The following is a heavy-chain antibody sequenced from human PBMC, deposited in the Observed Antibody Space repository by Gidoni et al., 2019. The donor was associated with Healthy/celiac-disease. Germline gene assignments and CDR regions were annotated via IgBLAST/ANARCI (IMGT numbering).Heavy chain of an antibody. D-gene: IGHD1-26*01. Sequence: EVQLVESGGGVVHPGGSLKLSCAASGFTFSGSAMHWVRQASGKGLEWAGRIRRKENSYATAYAASVKGRFTISRDDSKNTAYLQMSRLKTEDTAVYYCTSNWGLLFPYWGQGTLVTVSS. CDR1: GFTFSGSA. CDR2: IRRKENSYAT. V-gene: IGHV3-73*01. J-gene: IGHJ4*02. CDR3: TSNWGLLFPY.